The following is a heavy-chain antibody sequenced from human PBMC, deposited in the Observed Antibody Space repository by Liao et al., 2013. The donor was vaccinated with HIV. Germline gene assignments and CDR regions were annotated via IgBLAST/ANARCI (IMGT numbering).Heavy chain of an antibody. D-gene: IGHD2-2*01. Sequence: QVQLQESGPGLVKPSETLSLTCTVSGGSISSNYWSWIRQPPGKGLEWIGYIYYSGSTNYNPSFKSRVTISVDTSKNQFSLKLSSVTPADAAVYYCARGGGNIVVVPAAMGWFDPWGQGTLVTVSS. CDR1: GGSISSNY. CDR3: ARGGGNIVVVPAAMGWFDP. V-gene: IGHV4-59*01. J-gene: IGHJ5*02. CDR2: IYYSGST.